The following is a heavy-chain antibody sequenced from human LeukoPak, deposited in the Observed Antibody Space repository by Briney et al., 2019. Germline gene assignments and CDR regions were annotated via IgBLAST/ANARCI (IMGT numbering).Heavy chain of an antibody. J-gene: IGHJ4*02. V-gene: IGHV3-30*02. CDR3: AKDRLHFTNPLHFDY. Sequence: GGSLRLSCTAATFTFSRYGMHWIRQPPGKGLEWVAFVGYDGIKEQYADTVKGRFSISRDNSENTLHLQMNRLRPEDTALYYCAKDRLHFTNPLHFDYWGQGILVTVSS. CDR1: TFTFSRYG. CDR2: VGYDGIKE. D-gene: IGHD3-3*02.